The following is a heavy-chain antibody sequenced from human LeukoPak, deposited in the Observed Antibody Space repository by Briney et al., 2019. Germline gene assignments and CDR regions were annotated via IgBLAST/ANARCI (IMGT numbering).Heavy chain of an antibody. Sequence: SSETLSLTCTVPGGSVSSSSYYWGWIRQPPGKGLEWIGSIYYSGSTYYNPSLKSRVTISVDTSKNQFSLKLSSVTAADTAVYYCARYVFLTGYAFDIWGQGTMVTVSS. CDR2: IYYSGST. J-gene: IGHJ3*02. CDR3: ARYVFLTGYAFDI. V-gene: IGHV4-39*07. D-gene: IGHD3-9*01. CDR1: GGSVSSSSYY.